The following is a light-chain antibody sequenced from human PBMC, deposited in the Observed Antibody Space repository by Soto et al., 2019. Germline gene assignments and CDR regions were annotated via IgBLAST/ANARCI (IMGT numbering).Light chain of an antibody. Sequence: SYELTQPPSVSVSPGQTASITCSGDKLGDKYACWYHQKPGQSPVLVIYQDTKRPSGIPDRFSDSKSGTSATLAITGLQTGDEADYYCGTWDSSLSAYVFGTGTKLTVL. CDR3: GTWDSSLSAYV. CDR1: KLGDKY. J-gene: IGLJ1*01. CDR2: QDT. V-gene: IGLV3-1*01.